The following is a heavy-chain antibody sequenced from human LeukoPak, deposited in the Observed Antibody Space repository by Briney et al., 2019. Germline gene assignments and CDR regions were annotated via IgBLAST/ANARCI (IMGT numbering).Heavy chain of an antibody. V-gene: IGHV1-2*02. CDR1: GYTFSGYY. D-gene: IGHD2-15*01. CDR3: ACWERSTGSSALDY. Sequence: GASVKVSCKASGYTFSGYYMHWVRQAPGQGLEWMGWINANSGGTNYAQKFQGRVTMTRDTSISTAYMDLNSLRSDNTAVYFCACWERSTGSSALDYWGQGTLVTVSS. CDR2: INANSGGT. J-gene: IGHJ4*02.